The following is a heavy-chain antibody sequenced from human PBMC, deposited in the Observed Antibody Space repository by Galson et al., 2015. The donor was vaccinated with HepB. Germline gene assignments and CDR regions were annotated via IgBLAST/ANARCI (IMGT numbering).Heavy chain of an antibody. CDR2: IFYSGST. J-gene: IGHJ6*02. CDR1: GGSISTYY. CDR3: ARAMVRGQDYGMDV. D-gene: IGHD3-10*01. Sequence: SETLSLTCTVSGGSISTYYWSWIRQPPGKGLEWIGYIFYSGSTNYNSSLKSRVTISVDTSKNQFSLKLSSVTAADTAVYYCARAMVRGQDYGMDVWGQGTTVTVSS. V-gene: IGHV4-59*01.